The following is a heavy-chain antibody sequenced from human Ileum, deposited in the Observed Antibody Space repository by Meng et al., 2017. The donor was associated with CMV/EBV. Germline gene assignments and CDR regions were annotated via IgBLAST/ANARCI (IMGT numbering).Heavy chain of an antibody. CDR3: AKGNYCSSTSCYLDYGMDV. Sequence: GESLKISCGASGFTFKTHVMNWVRQAPGKGPEWVSSISGSGSNTYYADSVKGRFTISRDNSKNMFYLQMNSLRGEDTAVYYCAKGNYCSSTSCYLDYGMDVWGQGTTVTVSS. J-gene: IGHJ6*02. V-gene: IGHV3-23*01. D-gene: IGHD2-2*01. CDR1: GFTFKTHV. CDR2: ISGSGSNT.